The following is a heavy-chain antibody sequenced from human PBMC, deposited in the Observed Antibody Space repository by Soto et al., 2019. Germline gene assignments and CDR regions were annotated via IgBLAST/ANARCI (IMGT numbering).Heavy chain of an antibody. V-gene: IGHV4-39*01. CDR3: ARHYDLVGDYDY. J-gene: IGHJ4*02. D-gene: IGHD4-17*01. CDR1: GGSISSSSYY. CDR2: IYYSGST. Sequence: QLQLQESGPGLVKPSETLSLTCTVSGGSISSSSYYWGWIRQPPGKGLEWIGSIYYSGSTYYNPSLKSRVTISVDTSKNQFSLKLSSVTAADTAVYYCARHYDLVGDYDYWGQGTLVTGSS.